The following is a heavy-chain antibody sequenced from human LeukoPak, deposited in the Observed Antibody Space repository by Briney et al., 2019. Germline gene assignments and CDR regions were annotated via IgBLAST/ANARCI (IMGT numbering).Heavy chain of an antibody. CDR1: GFTFSSYW. J-gene: IGHJ3*02. V-gene: IGHV3-7*01. CDR3: ARVGSGSLDAFDI. D-gene: IGHD1-26*01. Sequence: GGSLRLSCAASGFTFSSYWMSWVRQAPGKGLEWVANIKQDGSEKYYVDSVKGRFTISRDNAKNSLYLQMNSLRAEDTAVYYCARVGSGSLDAFDIWGQGTMVTVSS. CDR2: IKQDGSEK.